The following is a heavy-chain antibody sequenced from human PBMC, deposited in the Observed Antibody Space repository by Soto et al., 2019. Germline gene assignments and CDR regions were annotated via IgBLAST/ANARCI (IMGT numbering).Heavy chain of an antibody. CDR3: ARPYCSGVGCYAGGGYYGMDV. V-gene: IGHV3-21*01. Sequence: EVQLVESGGGLVKPGESLRLSCAVSGFTFSTYSMSWVRQAPGKGLEWVSSISSTSSYIYYADSVKGRFTISRDNAMNSLDLQMNGLRAEDTVGYYCARPYCSGVGCYAGGGYYGMDVWGQGTTVTVSS. CDR2: ISSTSSYI. J-gene: IGHJ6*02. CDR1: GFTFSTYS. D-gene: IGHD2-15*01.